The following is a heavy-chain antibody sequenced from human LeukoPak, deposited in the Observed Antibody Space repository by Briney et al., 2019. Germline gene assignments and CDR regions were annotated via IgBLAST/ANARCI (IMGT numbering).Heavy chain of an antibody. V-gene: IGHV3-11*01. J-gene: IGHJ6*02. CDR2: IGPGGSPL. Sequence: GGSLRLSCAASGFTFSDYYMSWIRQAPGTELEWVSYIGPGGSPLYYADSVKGRFTISRDNAKSLLYLQMNSLRAEDTAVYFCARGHYGMDVWGQGTTVTVAS. CDR1: GFTFSDYY. CDR3: ARGHYGMDV.